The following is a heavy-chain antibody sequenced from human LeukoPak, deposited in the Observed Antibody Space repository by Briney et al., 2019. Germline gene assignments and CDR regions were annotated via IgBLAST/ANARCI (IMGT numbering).Heavy chain of an antibody. Sequence: SETLSLTCTVSGGSISSSSYYWGWLRQPPGKGLEWIGYIYYSGSTNYNPSLKSRVTISVDTSKNQFSLKLSSVTAADTAVYYCARDPGYCSGGSCYLDYWGQGTLVTVSS. V-gene: IGHV4-61*01. CDR2: IYYSGST. D-gene: IGHD2-15*01. J-gene: IGHJ4*02. CDR3: ARDPGYCSGGSCYLDY. CDR1: GGSISSSSYY.